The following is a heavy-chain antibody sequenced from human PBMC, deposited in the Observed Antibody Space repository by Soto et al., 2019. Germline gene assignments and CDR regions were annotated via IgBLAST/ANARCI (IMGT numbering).Heavy chain of an antibody. Sequence: SETLSLTCAVYGGSFSGYYWSWVRQPPGKGLEWIGEIYHSGSTNYNPSLKSRVTISVDKSKNQFSLKLSSVTAADTAVYYCARAARVRGVITFDYWGQGTLVTVSS. J-gene: IGHJ4*02. V-gene: IGHV4-34*01. CDR3: ARAARVRGVITFDY. D-gene: IGHD3-10*01. CDR2: IYHSGST. CDR1: GGSFSGYY.